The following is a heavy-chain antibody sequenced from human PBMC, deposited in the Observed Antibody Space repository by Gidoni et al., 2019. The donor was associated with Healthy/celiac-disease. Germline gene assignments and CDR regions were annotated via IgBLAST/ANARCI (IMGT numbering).Heavy chain of an antibody. D-gene: IGHD3-10*01. J-gene: IGHJ4*02. CDR1: GFTFSSYS. V-gene: IGHV3-21*01. CDR2: ISSSSSYI. CDR3: ARDFGGGDDY. Sequence: EVQLVESGGGLVKPGGSLRLSCAASGFTFSSYSMNWVRQAPGKGLECVSSISSSSSYIYYADSVKGRFTISRDNAKNSLYLQMNSLRAEDTAVYYCARDFGGGDDYWGQGTLVTVSS.